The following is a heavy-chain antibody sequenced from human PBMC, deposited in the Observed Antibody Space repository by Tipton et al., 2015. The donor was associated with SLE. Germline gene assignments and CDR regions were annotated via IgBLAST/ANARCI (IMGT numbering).Heavy chain of an antibody. D-gene: IGHD3-10*01. J-gene: IGHJ6*02. V-gene: IGHV4-38-2*02. Sequence: TLSLTCAVSAYSISTGYHWGWIRQPPGKGLEWIASIHHSGNTYYNPYLKSRVTISLDTSKNQFSLKLNSVTAADTAVYFCAREGGYAGSGSYGTVWGQGTTVTVSS. CDR3: AREGGYAGSGSYGTV. CDR1: AYSISTGYH. CDR2: IHHSGNT.